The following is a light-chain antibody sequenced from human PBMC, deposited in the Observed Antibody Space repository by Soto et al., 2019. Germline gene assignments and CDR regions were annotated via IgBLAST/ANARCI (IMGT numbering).Light chain of an antibody. CDR3: QSFDSSLSGSI. CDR1: SSNIGAGYH. CDR2: GNN. V-gene: IGLV1-40*01. Sequence: QSVLTQPPSVSGAPGQRVTISCTGSSSNIGAGYHVHWYQQLPGTAPKFLIYGNNNRPSGVPDRFSGSKSGASASLAITGLQAEDEADYYCQSFDSSLSGSIFGGGTKVTVL. J-gene: IGLJ2*01.